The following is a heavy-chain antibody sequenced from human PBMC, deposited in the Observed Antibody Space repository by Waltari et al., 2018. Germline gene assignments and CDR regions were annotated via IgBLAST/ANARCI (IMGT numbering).Heavy chain of an antibody. Sequence: EVQLLESGGGLVQPGGSLRLSCAAYGFTFSSHAMSWVRQAPGKGLEWVSAISGSGGSTYYADSVKGRFTISRDNSKNTLYLQMNSLRAEDTAVYYCAKEGSGGSCYSDWGQGTLVTVSS. J-gene: IGHJ4*02. CDR2: ISGSGGST. CDR3: AKEGSGGSCYSD. D-gene: IGHD2-15*01. CDR1: GFTFSSHA. V-gene: IGHV3-23*01.